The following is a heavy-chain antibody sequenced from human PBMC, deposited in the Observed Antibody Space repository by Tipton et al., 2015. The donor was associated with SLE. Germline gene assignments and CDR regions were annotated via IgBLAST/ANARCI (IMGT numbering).Heavy chain of an antibody. CDR1: GGSISRYY. V-gene: IGHV4-4*07. D-gene: IGHD6-13*01. CDR2: IYTGGNT. Sequence: LRLSCTVSGGSISRYYWGWIRQLAGKGLEWIGRIYTGGNTKYNPSLESRVTLSVDASKDQFSLRLTSVTAADTAVYYCAREGIAAESWFFDLWGRGTLVTASS. CDR3: AREGIAAESWFFDL. J-gene: IGHJ2*01.